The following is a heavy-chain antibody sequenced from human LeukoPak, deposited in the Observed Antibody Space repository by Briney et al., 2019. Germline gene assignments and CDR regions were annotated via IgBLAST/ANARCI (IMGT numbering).Heavy chain of an antibody. CDR1: GGSISSGSYY. V-gene: IGHV4-61*02. Sequence: RPSETLSLTCTVSGGSISSGSYYWSWIRQPAGKGLEWIGRIYTSGSTNYNPSLKSRVTISVDTSKNQFSLKLSSVTAADTAVYYCARYYYDSSGYYHRQKKYWYFDLWGRSTLVTVSS. J-gene: IGHJ2*01. D-gene: IGHD3-22*01. CDR3: ARYYYDSSGYYHRQKKYWYFDL. CDR2: IYTSGST.